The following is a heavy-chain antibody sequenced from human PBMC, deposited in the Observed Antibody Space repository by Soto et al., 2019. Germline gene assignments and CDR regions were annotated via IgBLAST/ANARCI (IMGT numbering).Heavy chain of an antibody. CDR2: INHSGST. CDR3: ARATPRYSSGWYKRGNWFEP. J-gene: IGHJ5*02. V-gene: IGHV4-34*01. CDR1: GGSFSGYY. D-gene: IGHD6-19*01. Sequence: SETLSLTCAVYGGSFSGYYWSWIRQPPGKGLEWIGEINHSGSTNYNPSLKSRVTISVDTSKNQFSLKLSSVTAADTAVYYCARATPRYSSGWYKRGNWFEPWGQGTLVTVYS.